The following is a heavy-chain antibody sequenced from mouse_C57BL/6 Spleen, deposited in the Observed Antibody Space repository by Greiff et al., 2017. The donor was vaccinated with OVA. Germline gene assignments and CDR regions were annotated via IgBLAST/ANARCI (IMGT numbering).Heavy chain of an antibody. CDR1: GYTFTNYW. CDR2: IYPGGGYT. CDR3: ARGADFDY. J-gene: IGHJ2*01. Sequence: QVQLQQSGAELVRPGTSVKMSCKASGYTFTNYWIGWAKQRPGHGLEWIGDIYPGGGYTNYNEKFKGKATLTEDKSSSTSYMQFSSLTSEDSAIYYCARGADFDYWGQGTTLTVSS. V-gene: IGHV1-63*01.